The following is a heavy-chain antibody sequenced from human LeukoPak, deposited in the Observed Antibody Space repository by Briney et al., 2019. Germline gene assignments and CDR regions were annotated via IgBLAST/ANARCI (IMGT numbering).Heavy chain of an antibody. CDR3: ARVNTIFGVVIGDMDV. CDR1: GGSISSGSYY. CDR2: IYTSGST. D-gene: IGHD3-3*01. Sequence: PSETLSLTCTVSGGSISSGSYYWSWIRQPAGKGLEGIGRIYTSGSTNYNPSLKSRVTISVDTSKNQFSLKLSSVTAADTAVYYCARVNTIFGVVIGDMDVWGKGTTVTVSS. V-gene: IGHV4-61*02. J-gene: IGHJ6*03.